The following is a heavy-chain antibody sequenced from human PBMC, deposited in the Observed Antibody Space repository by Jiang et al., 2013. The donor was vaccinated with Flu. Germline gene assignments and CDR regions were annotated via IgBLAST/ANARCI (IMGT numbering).Heavy chain of an antibody. J-gene: IGHJ6*02. V-gene: IGHV5-10-1*01. CDR2: IDPSDSYI. CDR1: GYIFTTYW. D-gene: IGHD2-15*01. Sequence: QLVESGAEVKKPGDSLRISCKGSGYIFTTYWITWVRQVPGKGLEWMGRIDPSDSYIDYSPSRPGRFIISTDRSINTTYLHCNSLEASDTAMYYCARIGAGYCRGTDCYPTSLDVWGQGTPVIVSS. CDR3: ARIGAGYCRGTDCYPTSLDV.